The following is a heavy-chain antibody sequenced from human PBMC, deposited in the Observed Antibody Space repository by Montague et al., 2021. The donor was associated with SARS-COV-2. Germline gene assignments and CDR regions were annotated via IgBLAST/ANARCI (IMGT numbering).Heavy chain of an antibody. D-gene: IGHD6-13*01. CDR2: XDWDDDK. V-gene: IGHV2-70*11. Sequence: PALVKPTQTLTLTCTFSGFSLSTSGMCVSWIRQPPGKALEWLARXDWDDDKYYSTSLKTRLTISKATSKNQVVLTMTNMDPVDTATYYCAREIAAAGPALDYWGQGTLVTVSS. J-gene: IGHJ4*02. CDR1: GFSLSTSGMC. CDR3: AREIAAAGPALDY.